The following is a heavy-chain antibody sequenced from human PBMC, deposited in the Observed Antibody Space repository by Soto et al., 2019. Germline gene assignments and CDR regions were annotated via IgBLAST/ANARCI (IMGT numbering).Heavy chain of an antibody. J-gene: IGHJ6*02. V-gene: IGHV5-51*01. D-gene: IGHD3-3*01. CDR2: IYPGDSDT. CDR1: GYSFTSYW. Sequence: GESLKISCKGSGYSFTSYWIGWVRQMPGKGLEWMGIIYPGDSDTRYSPSFQGQVTISADKSISTAYLQWSSLKASDTAMYYCARSYYDVNYYYGMDVWGQGTTVIVSS. CDR3: ARSYYDVNYYYGMDV.